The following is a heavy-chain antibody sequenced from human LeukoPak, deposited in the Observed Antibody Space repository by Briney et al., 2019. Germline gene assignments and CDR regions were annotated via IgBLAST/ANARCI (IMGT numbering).Heavy chain of an antibody. D-gene: IGHD3-16*01. CDR1: GGSIGSRPYY. CDR2: ISYSGSI. CDR3: ATLEIGDYYFDY. Sequence: PSETLSLTCTVSGGSIGSRPYYWGWVRQPPGKGLEWIGSISYSGSIHYNPSLKSRVTISVDTSKNHFSLRLSSVTAADTAVYYCATLEIGDYYFDYWGQGALVTVSS. V-gene: IGHV4-39*01. J-gene: IGHJ4*02.